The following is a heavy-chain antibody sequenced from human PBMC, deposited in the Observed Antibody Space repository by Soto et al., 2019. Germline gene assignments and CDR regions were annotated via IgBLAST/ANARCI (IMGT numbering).Heavy chain of an antibody. CDR2: IIPIFGTA. D-gene: IGHD5-12*01. CDR3: ARDDVATISYYGMDV. CDR1: GGTFSSYA. V-gene: IGHV1-69*13. J-gene: IGHJ6*04. Sequence: SVKVSCKASGGTFSSYAISWVRQAPGQGLEWMGGIIPIFGTANYAQKFQGRVTITADGSTSTAYMELSSLRSEDTDVYYCARDDVATISYYGMDVWGKGTTVTVSS.